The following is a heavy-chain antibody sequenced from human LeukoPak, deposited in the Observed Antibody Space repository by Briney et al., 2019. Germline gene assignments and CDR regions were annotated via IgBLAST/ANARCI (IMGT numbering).Heavy chain of an antibody. J-gene: IGHJ3*02. Sequence: PGGSLRLSCAASGFTFSSYWMSWVRQAPEKGLEWVANIKQDGSEKYYVDSVKGRFTISRDNAKNSLYLQMNSLRAEDTAAYYCATASGLQLDAFDIWGQGTMVTVSS. V-gene: IGHV3-7*01. CDR3: ATASGLQLDAFDI. D-gene: IGHD3-10*01. CDR1: GFTFSSYW. CDR2: IKQDGSEK.